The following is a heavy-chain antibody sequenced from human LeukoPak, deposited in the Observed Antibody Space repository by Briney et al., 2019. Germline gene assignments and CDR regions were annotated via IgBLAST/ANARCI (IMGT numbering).Heavy chain of an antibody. J-gene: IGHJ4*02. CDR1: GYTFTSSG. Sequence: ASVKVSCKASGYTFTSSGISWVRQAPGQGLEWMGWISTYNGNTKFAQKVQGRVTMTTDTSTSTAYMELRSLRSDDTAVYYCAGDRDHSGFYYFDYWGQGTLVTVSS. CDR3: AGDRDHSGFYYFDY. V-gene: IGHV1-18*01. D-gene: IGHD3-10*01. CDR2: ISTYNGNT.